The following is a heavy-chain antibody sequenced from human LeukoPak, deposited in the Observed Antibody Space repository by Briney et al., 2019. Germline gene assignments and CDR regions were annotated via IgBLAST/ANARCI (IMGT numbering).Heavy chain of an antibody. CDR1: GFTFEDYG. CDR3: ARRSLSGATTGYYYDS. D-gene: IGHD1-26*01. V-gene: IGHV3-20*04. CDR2: INWNGDNP. Sequence: GGSLRLFCEVSGFTFEDYGMTWVRQRPGRGLEYVAEINWNGDNPVYENSLRGRFTISRNNARNFVYLQMNSLRVEGTAFYYCARRSLSGATTGYYYDSWGQGTLVTVSS. J-gene: IGHJ5*01.